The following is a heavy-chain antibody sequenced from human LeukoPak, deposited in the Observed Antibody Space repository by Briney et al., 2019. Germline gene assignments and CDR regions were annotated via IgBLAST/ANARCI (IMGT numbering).Heavy chain of an antibody. V-gene: IGHV4-4*07. D-gene: IGHD6-13*01. CDR3: ARDTLPSHSIAAAGPPWGRFDP. J-gene: IGHJ5*02. CDR2: IYTSGST. Sequence: SETLSLTCTVSGDSISSYYWSWIRQPAGKGLEWIGRIYTSGSTNYNPSLKSRVTISVDTSKNQFSLKLSSVTAADTAVYYCARDTLPSHSIAAAGPPWGRFDPWGQGTLVTVSS. CDR1: GDSISSYY.